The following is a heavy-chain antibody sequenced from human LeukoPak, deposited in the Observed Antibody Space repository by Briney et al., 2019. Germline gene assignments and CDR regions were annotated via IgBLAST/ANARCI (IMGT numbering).Heavy chain of an antibody. D-gene: IGHD5-18*01. CDR1: GYTFTGYY. J-gene: IGHJ5*02. V-gene: IGHV1-18*04. CDR2: ISAYNGNT. Sequence: RASVKVSCKASGYTFTGYYMHWVRQAPGQGLEWMGWISAYNGNTNYAQKLQGRVTMTTDTSTSTAYMELRSLRSDDTAVYYCSRNVDTAMVTWGQGTLVTVSS. CDR3: SRNVDTAMVT.